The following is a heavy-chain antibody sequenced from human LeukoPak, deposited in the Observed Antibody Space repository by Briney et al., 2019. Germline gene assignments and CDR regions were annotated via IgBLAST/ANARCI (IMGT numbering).Heavy chain of an antibody. CDR1: GGSFSGYY. D-gene: IGHD1-26*01. CDR2: INHSGST. J-gene: IGHJ4*02. CDR3: ARQAWSSGSYYGESDY. Sequence: SETLSLTCAVYGGSFSGYYWSWIRQPPGKGLEWIGEINHSGSTNYNPSLKSRVTISVDTSKNQFSLKLSSVTAADTAVYYCARQAWSSGSYYGESDYWGQGTLVTVSS. V-gene: IGHV4-34*01.